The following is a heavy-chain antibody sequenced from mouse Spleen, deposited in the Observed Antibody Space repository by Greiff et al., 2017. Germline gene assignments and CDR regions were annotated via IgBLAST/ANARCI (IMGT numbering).Heavy chain of an antibody. CDR1: GFNIKDDY. CDR3: TRAYYDYGWYFDV. V-gene: IGHV14-4*01. CDR2: IDPENGDT. J-gene: IGHJ1*03. Sequence: EVQLQPSGAELVRPGASVKLSCTASGFNIKDDYMHWVKQRPEQGLEWIGWIDPENGDTEYASKFQGKATITEDTSSNTAYLQRSSLTAEDTAVYYCTRAYYDYGWYFDVWGTGTTVTVSS. D-gene: IGHD2-4*01.